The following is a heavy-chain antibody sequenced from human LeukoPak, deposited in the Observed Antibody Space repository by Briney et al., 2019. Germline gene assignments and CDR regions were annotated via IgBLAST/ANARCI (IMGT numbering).Heavy chain of an antibody. CDR2: IYYSGST. Sequence: PSETLSLTCTVSGGSISSYYWSWIRQPPGKGLEWIGYIYYSGSTNYNPSPKSRVTISVDTSKNQFSLKLSSVTAADTAVYYCARALYGDYSMGALGYWGQGTLVTVSS. CDR1: GGSISSYY. V-gene: IGHV4-59*12. D-gene: IGHD4-17*01. J-gene: IGHJ4*02. CDR3: ARALYGDYSMGALGY.